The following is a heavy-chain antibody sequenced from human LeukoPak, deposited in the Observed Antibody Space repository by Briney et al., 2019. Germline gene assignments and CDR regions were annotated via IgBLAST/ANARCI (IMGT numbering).Heavy chain of an antibody. D-gene: IGHD1-26*01. CDR2: ISYDGSNK. J-gene: IGHJ4*02. V-gene: IGHV3-30-3*01. CDR1: GFTFSSYA. Sequence: PGGSLRLSCAASGFTFSSYAMHWVRQAPGKGLEWVAVISYDGSNKYYADSVKGRFTISRDNSKNTPYLQMNSLRAEDTAVYYCASGMRVGPNIWGQGTLVTVSS. CDR3: ASGMRVGPNI.